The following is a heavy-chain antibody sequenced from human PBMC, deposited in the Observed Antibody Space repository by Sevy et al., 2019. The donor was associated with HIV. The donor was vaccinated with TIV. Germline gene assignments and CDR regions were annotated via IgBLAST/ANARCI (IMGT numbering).Heavy chain of an antibody. V-gene: IGHV3-53*01. D-gene: IGHD4-17*01. CDR2: IYSGGST. J-gene: IGHJ3*02. CDR1: GFTVSSNY. CDR3: ARAGDYAAFDI. Sequence: GGCLRLSCAASGFTVSSNYMSWVRQAPGKGLEWVSVIYSGGSTYYADSVKGRFTISRDNSKNTLYLQMNSLRAEDTAVYYCARAGDYAAFDIWGQGTMVTVSS.